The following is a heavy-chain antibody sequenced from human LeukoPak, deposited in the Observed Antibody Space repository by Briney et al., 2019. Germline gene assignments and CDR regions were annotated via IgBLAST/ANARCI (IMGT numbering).Heavy chain of an antibody. CDR1: GYSISSGYY. J-gene: IGHJ3*02. CDR2: IYHSGST. CDR3: ARERRFLEWLFRRPAAFDI. D-gene: IGHD3-3*01. Sequence: SETLSLTCTVSGYSISSGYYWGWIRQPPGKGLEWIGSIYHSGSTYYNPSLKSRVTITVDTSKNQFSLKLSSVTAADTAVYYCARERRFLEWLFRRPAAFDIWGQGTMVTVSS. V-gene: IGHV4-38-2*02.